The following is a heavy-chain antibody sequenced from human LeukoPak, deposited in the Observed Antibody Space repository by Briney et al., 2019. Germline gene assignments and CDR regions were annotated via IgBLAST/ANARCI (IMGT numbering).Heavy chain of an antibody. Sequence: GSLRLSCAASGFTFSSYSMNWVRQPPGKGLEWIGEINHSGSTNYNPSLKSRVTISVDTSKNQFSLKLSSVTAADTAVYYCASRLGGPFDYWGQGTLVTVSS. CDR1: GFTFSSYS. J-gene: IGHJ4*02. CDR3: ASRLGGPFDY. CDR2: INHSGST. D-gene: IGHD2-15*01. V-gene: IGHV4-34*01.